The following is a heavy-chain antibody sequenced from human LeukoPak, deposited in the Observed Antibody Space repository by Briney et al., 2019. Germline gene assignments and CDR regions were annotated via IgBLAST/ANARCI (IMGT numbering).Heavy chain of an antibody. CDR2: IYYSGST. CDR3: ARPIKFDCSGGSCYGVPADAFDI. CDR1: GGSISSSSYY. V-gene: IGHV4-39*01. J-gene: IGHJ3*02. Sequence: SETLSLTCTVSGGSISSSSYYWGWIRQPPGKGLEWIGSIYYSGSTYYNPSLKSRVTISVDTSKNQFSLKLSSVTAADTAVCYCARPIKFDCSGGSCYGVPADAFDIWGQGTMVTVSS. D-gene: IGHD2-15*01.